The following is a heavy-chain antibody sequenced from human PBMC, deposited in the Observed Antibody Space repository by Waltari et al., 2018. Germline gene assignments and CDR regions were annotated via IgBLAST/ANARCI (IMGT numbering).Heavy chain of an antibody. D-gene: IGHD3-22*01. CDR3: ARDLIEGGYYGVAFDI. J-gene: IGHJ3*02. CDR1: GFTFNIYG. Sequence: DVQLVVSGGGLVKPGGSLRLSCVASGFTFNIYGLTWVRQAPGKGLEWVSSISSSRSYIFYRDSVKGRFTISRDNAKKTLYLEMTSLRAEDSAVYYCARDLIEGGYYGVAFDIWGQGTMVTVSS. CDR2: ISSSRSYI. V-gene: IGHV3-21*01.